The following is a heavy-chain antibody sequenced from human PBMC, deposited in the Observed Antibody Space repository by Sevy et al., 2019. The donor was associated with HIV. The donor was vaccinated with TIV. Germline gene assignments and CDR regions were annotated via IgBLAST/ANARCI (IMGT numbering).Heavy chain of an antibody. CDR1: GFTFGDYA. CDR2: IRSKAYGGTT. CDR3: TRDGNFWSGYYPNYFDY. J-gene: IGHJ4*02. Sequence: GGSLRLSCTASGFTFGDYAMSWFRQAPGKGLEWVGFIRSKAYGGTTEYAASVKARFTISRDDSKSIAYLQMNSLKTDDTAVYYCTRDGNFWSGYYPNYFDYWGQGTLVTVSS. V-gene: IGHV3-49*03. D-gene: IGHD3-3*01.